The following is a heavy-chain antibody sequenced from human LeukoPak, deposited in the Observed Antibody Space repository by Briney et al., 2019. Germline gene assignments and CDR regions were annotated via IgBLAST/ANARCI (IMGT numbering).Heavy chain of an antibody. CDR2: ISDSGGST. Sequence: GGSLRLSCAASGFTFSSYAMSWVRQAPGKGLEWVSAISDSGGSTYYADSVKGRFTISRDNSKNTLYLQMNSLRAEDTAVYYCAKDSSGLRSSIAGRAGSYYFDYWGQGTLVTVSS. CDR3: AKDSSGLRSSIAGRAGSYYFDY. J-gene: IGHJ4*02. V-gene: IGHV3-23*01. D-gene: IGHD1-26*01. CDR1: GFTFSSYA.